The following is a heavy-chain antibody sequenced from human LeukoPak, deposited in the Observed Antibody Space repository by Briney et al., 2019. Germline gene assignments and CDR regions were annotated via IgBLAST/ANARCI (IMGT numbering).Heavy chain of an antibody. CDR3: AKSEVFGVVINLDAFDI. D-gene: IGHD3-3*01. J-gene: IGHJ3*02. CDR1: GFTFSSYA. V-gene: IGHV3-23*01. CDR2: ISGSGGST. Sequence: GGSLRLSCAASGFTFSSYAMSWVRQAPGKGLEWVSAISGSGGSTYYADSVKGRFTISRDNSKNTLYLQMNSLRAEDTAVYYCAKSEVFGVVINLDAFDIGGQGAMVTVSS.